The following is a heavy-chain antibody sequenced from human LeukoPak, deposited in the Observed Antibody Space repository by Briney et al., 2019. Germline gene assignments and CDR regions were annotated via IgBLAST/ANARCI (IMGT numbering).Heavy chain of an antibody. D-gene: IGHD4-11*01. CDR1: GGSISSYY. J-gene: IGHJ4*02. CDR2: MYYSGSP. Sequence: SETLSLTCTVSGGSISSYYWSWFRQPPGKGLEWIGYMYYSGSPNYNPSLKSRVTMSVDTSKNQFSLKLNSVTAADTAVYYCARGGTYRGGADYWGQGTLVTVSS. V-gene: IGHV4-59*01. CDR3: ARGGTYRGGADY.